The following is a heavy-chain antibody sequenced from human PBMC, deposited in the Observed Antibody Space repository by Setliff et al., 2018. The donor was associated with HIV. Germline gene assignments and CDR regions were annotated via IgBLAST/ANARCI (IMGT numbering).Heavy chain of an antibody. J-gene: IGHJ4*02. Sequence: PSETLSLTCTVSGGSISSRSYYWSWLRQPAGKGLEWIGRIYSNGKTDYNPSLKSRVTISVDTSKNQFSLTLSSVTAADTAMYYCATYAGNGGGKGYWGQGTLVTVSS. D-gene: IGHD2-21*01. CDR3: ATYAGNGGGKGY. V-gene: IGHV4-61*02. CDR2: IYSNGKT. CDR1: GGSISSRSYY.